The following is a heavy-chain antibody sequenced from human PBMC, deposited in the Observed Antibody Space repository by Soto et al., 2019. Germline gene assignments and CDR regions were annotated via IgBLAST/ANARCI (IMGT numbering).Heavy chain of an antibody. CDR3: AMDYGDRPEYFKH. V-gene: IGHV1-18*04. CDR1: GYTFTSYG. J-gene: IGHJ1*01. CDR2: ISPLKGRT. D-gene: IGHD4-17*01. Sequence: QVQLVQSGPDLKRPGASMKVSCKASGYTFTSYGISWVRQARGQGLEWMAWISPLKGRTQYSQKAQGRGTLSTDTTTNTAYMEMTTLRVDDTAVYYCAMDYGDRPEYFKHWGQGTLVTVS.